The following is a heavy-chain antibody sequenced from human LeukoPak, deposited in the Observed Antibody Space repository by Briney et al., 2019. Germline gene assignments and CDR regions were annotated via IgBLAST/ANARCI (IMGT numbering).Heavy chain of an antibody. Sequence: SETLSLTCTVSGYSISSGYYWGWIRQPPGKGLEWIGSIYHSGSTYYNPSLKSRVTISVDTSKNQFSLKLSSVTAADTAVYYCASEYFVWLSPTYYWGQGTLVTVSS. D-gene: IGHD3-9*01. J-gene: IGHJ4*02. CDR3: ASEYFVWLSPTYY. V-gene: IGHV4-38-2*02. CDR1: GYSISSGYY. CDR2: IYHSGST.